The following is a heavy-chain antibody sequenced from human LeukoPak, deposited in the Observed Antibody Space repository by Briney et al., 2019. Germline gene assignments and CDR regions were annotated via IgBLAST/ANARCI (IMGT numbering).Heavy chain of an antibody. Sequence: ASVKVSCKVSGYTLTELSMHWVRQAPGKGLEWMGGFDPEDGETIYAQKFQGRVTMTEGTSTDTAYMELSSLRSEDTAVYYCATSDDYYDSSGFHFQHWGQGTLVTVSS. CDR2: FDPEDGET. J-gene: IGHJ1*01. D-gene: IGHD3-22*01. CDR1: GYTLTELS. CDR3: ATSDDYYDSSGFHFQH. V-gene: IGHV1-24*01.